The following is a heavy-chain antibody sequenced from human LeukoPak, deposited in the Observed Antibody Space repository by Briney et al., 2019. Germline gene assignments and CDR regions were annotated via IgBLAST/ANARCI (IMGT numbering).Heavy chain of an antibody. CDR2: MSSSSDTI. J-gene: IGHJ4*02. CDR1: GFTFSEYY. D-gene: IGHD3-10*01. CDR3: ARVYYGSGNLYYFDY. Sequence: GGSLRLSCAESGFTFSEYYMSWIRQAPGKGLEWISYMSSSSDTIDYADSVRGRFTISRDNAKNSLYLQMNSLRAEDTAVYYCARVYYGSGNLYYFDYWGQGTLVTVSS. V-gene: IGHV3-11*04.